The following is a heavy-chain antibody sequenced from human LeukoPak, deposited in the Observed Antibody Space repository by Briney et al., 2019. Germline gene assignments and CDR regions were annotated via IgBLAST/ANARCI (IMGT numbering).Heavy chain of an antibody. J-gene: IGHJ4*02. D-gene: IGHD3-16*01. CDR1: GLTFTSYW. CDR2: INSDGTST. V-gene: IGHV3-74*01. CDR3: AKGGRLRPDY. Sequence: PGGSLRLSCAASGLTFTSYWMHWVRQAPGKGLVWVSRINSDGTSTTYADSVEGRFTISRDNAKNTLFLQMNSLRAEDTAVYYCAKGGRLRPDYWGQGALVTVSS.